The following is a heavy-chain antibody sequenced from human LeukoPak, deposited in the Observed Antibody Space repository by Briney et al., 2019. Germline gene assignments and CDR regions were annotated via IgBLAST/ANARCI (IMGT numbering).Heavy chain of an antibody. CDR3: AASTSYYYYGMDV. V-gene: IGHV1-2*02. D-gene: IGHD2/OR15-2a*01. Sequence: GASVKVSCKASGYTFTGYYMHWVRQAPGQGLEWMGWINPNSGGTNYAQKFQGRVTMTRDTSISTAYMELSRLRSDDTVVYYCAASTSYYYYGMDVWGQGTTVTVSS. J-gene: IGHJ6*02. CDR2: INPNSGGT. CDR1: GYTFTGYY.